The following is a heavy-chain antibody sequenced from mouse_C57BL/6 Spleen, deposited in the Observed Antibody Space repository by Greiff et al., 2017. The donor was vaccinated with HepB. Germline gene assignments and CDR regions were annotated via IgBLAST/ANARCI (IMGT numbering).Heavy chain of an antibody. D-gene: IGHD1-1*01. Sequence: VQLQQSGPELVKPGASVKLSCKASGYTFTSYDINWVKQRPGQGLEWIGWIYPRDGSTKYNEKFKGKATFTVDTSSSTAYMELHSLTSEDSAVYFCAREIYYYGSSYSWFAYWGQGTLVTVSA. CDR3: AREIYYYGSSYSWFAY. V-gene: IGHV1-85*01. CDR1: GYTFTSYD. J-gene: IGHJ3*01. CDR2: IYPRDGST.